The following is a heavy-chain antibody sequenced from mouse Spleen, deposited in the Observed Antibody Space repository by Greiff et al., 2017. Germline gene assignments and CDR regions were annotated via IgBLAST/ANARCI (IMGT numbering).Heavy chain of an antibody. D-gene: IGHD2-3*01. CDR3: ARNYDGYYDGWFAY. J-gene: IGHJ3*01. V-gene: IGHV1-39*01. CDR1: GYSFTDYN. Sequence: EVKLMESGPELVKPGASVKISCKASGYSFTDYNMNWVKQSNGKSLEWIGVINPNYGTTSYNQKFKGKATLTVDQSSSTAYMQLNSLTSEDSAVYYCARNYDGYYDGWFAYWGQGTLVTVSA. CDR2: INPNYGTT.